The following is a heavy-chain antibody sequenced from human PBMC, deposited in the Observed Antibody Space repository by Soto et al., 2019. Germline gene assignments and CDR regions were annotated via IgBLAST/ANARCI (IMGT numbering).Heavy chain of an antibody. CDR3: AKDRPEGLLWFGELIYPAFDI. CDR1: GFTFSSYA. Sequence: HPGGSLRLSCAASGFTFSSYAMSWVRQAPGKGLEWVSAISGSGGSTYYADSVKGRFTISRDNSKNTLYLQMNSLRAEDTAVYYCAKDRPEGLLWFGELIYPAFDIWGQGTMVTVSS. V-gene: IGHV3-23*01. J-gene: IGHJ3*02. CDR2: ISGSGGST. D-gene: IGHD3-10*01.